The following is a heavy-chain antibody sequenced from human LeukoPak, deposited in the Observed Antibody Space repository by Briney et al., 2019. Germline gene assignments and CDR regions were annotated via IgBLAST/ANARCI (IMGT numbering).Heavy chain of an antibody. J-gene: IGHJ4*02. V-gene: IGHV1-2*02. Sequence: ASVKVSCKASGYTFTGYYIHWVRQAPGQGLEWMGWINPNSGGTNYAQKFQGRVTMTRDTSMSTAYMELSGLRSDDTAVYYCSRDSGYCSGGSCWYFNFWGQGTLVTVSA. CDR2: INPNSGGT. CDR3: SRDSGYCSGGSCWYFNF. D-gene: IGHD2-15*01. CDR1: GYTFTGYY.